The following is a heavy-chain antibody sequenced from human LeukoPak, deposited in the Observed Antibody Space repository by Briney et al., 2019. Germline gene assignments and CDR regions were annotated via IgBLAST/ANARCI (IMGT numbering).Heavy chain of an antibody. CDR1: AASIRNNH. D-gene: IGHD3-22*01. CDR2: IYSTGST. Sequence: SETLSLTCTVSAASIRNNHWSWIRQPPGEGLESIGYIYSTGSTSYNPSLKSRVTISVDTSKNQFSLNLTSVTAADTAVYYCARRFYYDGHHDSWGQGTLVTVSS. CDR3: ARRFYYDGHHDS. V-gene: IGHV4-59*08. J-gene: IGHJ4*02.